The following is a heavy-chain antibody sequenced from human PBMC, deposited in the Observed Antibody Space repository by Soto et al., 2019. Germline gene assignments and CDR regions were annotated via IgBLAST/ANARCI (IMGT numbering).Heavy chain of an antibody. D-gene: IGHD2-2*02. V-gene: IGHV1-69*13. CDR1: GGTFSSYA. CDR2: IIPIFGTA. CDR3: ARANVVVPAAIGHYGMDV. J-gene: IGHJ6*02. Sequence: SVKVSCKASGGTFSSYAISWVQQAPGQGLEWMGGIIPIFGTANYAQKFQGRVTITADESTSTAYMELSSLRSEDTAVYYCARANVVVPAAIGHYGMDVWGQGTTVTVSS.